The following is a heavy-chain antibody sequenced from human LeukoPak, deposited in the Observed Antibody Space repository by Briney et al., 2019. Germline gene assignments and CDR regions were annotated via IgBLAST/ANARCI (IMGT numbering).Heavy chain of an antibody. D-gene: IGHD1-26*01. Sequence: PGGSLRLSCAASGFTFSTYAMSWVRQAPGKGLEWVSAISGSGGSTSYADSVKGRFTISRDNSKNTLYLQMNSLRAEDTAVYYCARDRGISGSYNDAFDIWGQGTMVTVSS. CDR2: ISGSGGST. CDR3: ARDRGISGSYNDAFDI. J-gene: IGHJ3*02. V-gene: IGHV3-23*01. CDR1: GFTFSTYA.